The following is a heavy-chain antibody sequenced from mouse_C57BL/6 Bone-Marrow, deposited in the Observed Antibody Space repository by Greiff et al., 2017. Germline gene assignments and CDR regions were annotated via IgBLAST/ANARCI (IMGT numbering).Heavy chain of an antibody. CDR3: ARAPYDYGSRAMDY. J-gene: IGHJ4*01. D-gene: IGHD1-1*01. CDR1: GFTFSSYA. Sequence: EVQLVESGGGLVKPGGSLKLSCAASGFTFSSYAMSWVRQTPGKRLEWVATISDGGSYTYYPDNVKGRFTISRDNAKTNLYLQMSHLKSEDAAMYCCARAPYDYGSRAMDYWGQGTSVTVSS. V-gene: IGHV5-4*01. CDR2: ISDGGSYT.